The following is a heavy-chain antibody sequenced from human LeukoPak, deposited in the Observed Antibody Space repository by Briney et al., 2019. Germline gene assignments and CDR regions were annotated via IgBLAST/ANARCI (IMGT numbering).Heavy chain of an antibody. Sequence: GGSLRLSCSVSGFIFSDYGFHWVRQAPGKGLEWVAVTRFDGSIKQYADSVKGRFTIYRDDSKNTLYLQMNSLKSEDTAVYYCARWGGTRQYYFDYWGRGTLVTVSS. J-gene: IGHJ4*02. V-gene: IGHV3-33*01. CDR2: TRFDGSIK. CDR3: ARWGGTRQYYFDY. CDR1: GFIFSDYG. D-gene: IGHD1-1*01.